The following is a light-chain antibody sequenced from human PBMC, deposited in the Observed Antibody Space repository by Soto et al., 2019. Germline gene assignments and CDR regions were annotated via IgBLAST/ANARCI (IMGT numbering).Light chain of an antibody. CDR3: SSYTSSSTLVV. CDR1: SSDVGGYNY. Sequence: QSALTRPASVSGSPGQSSTISCTGTSSDVGGYNYVSWYQQHPGKAPKLMIYEVSNRPSGVSNRFSGSKSGNTASLTISGLQAEDEADYYCSSYTSSSTLVVFGTGTKLTVL. J-gene: IGLJ1*01. CDR2: EVS. V-gene: IGLV2-14*01.